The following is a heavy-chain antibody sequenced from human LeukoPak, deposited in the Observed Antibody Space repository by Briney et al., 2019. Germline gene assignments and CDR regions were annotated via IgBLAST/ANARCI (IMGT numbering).Heavy chain of an antibody. CDR1: GGSISSSSHY. V-gene: IGHV4-39*01. CDR3: ARGSIAAAGTLEY. J-gene: IGHJ4*02. CDR2: IYYSGST. D-gene: IGHD6-13*01. Sequence: SETLSLTCTVSGGSISSSSHYWGWIRQPPGKGLEWIGSIYYSGSTFYNPSLEGRVTMSVDTSNNQFSLKLRSVTAADTAMYYCARGSIAAAGTLEYWGQGTLVTVSS.